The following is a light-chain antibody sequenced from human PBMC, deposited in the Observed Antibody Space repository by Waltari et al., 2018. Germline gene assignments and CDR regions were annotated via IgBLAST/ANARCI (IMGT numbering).Light chain of an antibody. CDR1: QSISRY. CDR2: EAS. J-gene: IGKJ1*01. V-gene: IGKV3-20*01. CDR3: QNYERLPAT. Sequence: EIVLTQSPGTLSLSPGERATLSCRASQSISRYLVWYQQEPGQAPRLLIYEASRRATGIPDRFSGSGSGTDFSLTISRLEPEDFAVYYCQNYERLPATFGQGTKVEIK.